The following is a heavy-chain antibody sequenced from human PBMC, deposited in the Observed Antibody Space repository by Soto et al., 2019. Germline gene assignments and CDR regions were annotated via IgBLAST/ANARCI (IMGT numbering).Heavy chain of an antibody. J-gene: IGHJ6*02. D-gene: IGHD2-15*01. CDR3: ARGGVGYCSGGSCYSVYYYYGMDV. CDR1: GGSFSGYY. Sequence: QVQLQQWGAGLLKPSETLSLTCAVYGGSFSGYYWSWIRQPPGKGLEWIGEINHSGSTNYNPSLKSRFNISVDTSKHQFSLKLSSVTAADTAVYYCARGGVGYCSGGSCYSVYYYYGMDVWGQGTTVTVSS. V-gene: IGHV4-34*01. CDR2: INHSGST.